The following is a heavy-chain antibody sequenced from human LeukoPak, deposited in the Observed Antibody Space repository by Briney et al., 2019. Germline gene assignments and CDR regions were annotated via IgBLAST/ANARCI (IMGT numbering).Heavy chain of an antibody. Sequence: PGRSLRLSCAASGFTFSSYAMSWVRQGPGKGLDWVSAVIGIGRSTYYADSVKGRFTISRDNSKNTLFLQMNSLRAEDTAVYYCAKDRAQQLVLDFWGQGTLVTVSS. V-gene: IGHV3-23*01. CDR2: VIGIGRST. CDR3: AKDRAQQLVLDF. CDR1: GFTFSSYA. J-gene: IGHJ4*02. D-gene: IGHD6-13*01.